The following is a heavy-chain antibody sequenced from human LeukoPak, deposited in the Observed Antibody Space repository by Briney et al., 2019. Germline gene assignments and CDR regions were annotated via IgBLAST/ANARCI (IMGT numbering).Heavy chain of an antibody. D-gene: IGHD5-18*01. CDR3: ARGDVEGAYNYGSRLFDD. CDR1: GESFSGYY. CDR2: INHSGST. J-gene: IGHJ4*02. Sequence: PSETLSLSCAVSGESFSGYYGSWIRQPPGKGLEWIGEINHSGSTNYNPSLKSRVSISVDTSKNQFSLKLSSMTAADTAVYYCARGDVEGAYNYGSRLFDDWGQGTLVTVSS. V-gene: IGHV4-34*01.